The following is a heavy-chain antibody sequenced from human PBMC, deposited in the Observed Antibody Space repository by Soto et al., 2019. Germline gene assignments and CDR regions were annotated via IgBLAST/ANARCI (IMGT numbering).Heavy chain of an antibody. Sequence: GASVKVSYKASGYTFSNYHMHWVRQAPGQGLEWMAIISPTGDSTVSAQKFQGRLIVTRDTSARTLYMELSSLTPDDTAVYYCTREYFVGCGSYSVWGQGTVVTVSS. CDR3: TREYFVGCGSYSV. CDR1: GYTFSNYH. CDR2: ISPTGDST. D-gene: IGHD3-10*01. V-gene: IGHV1-46*03. J-gene: IGHJ4*02.